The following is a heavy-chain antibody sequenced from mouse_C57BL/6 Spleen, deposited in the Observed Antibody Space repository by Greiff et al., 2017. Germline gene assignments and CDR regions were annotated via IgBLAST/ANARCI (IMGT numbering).Heavy chain of an antibody. J-gene: IGHJ1*03. CDR1: GYTFTSYW. Sequence: QVQLQQPGAELVMPGASVKLSCKASGYTFTSYWMHWVKQRPGQGLEWIGEIDPSDSYTNYNQKFKGKSTLTVDKSSSTAYMQLSSLTSEDSAVYYCARGTTVAEPGYFDVWGTGTTVTVSS. V-gene: IGHV1-69*01. CDR2: IDPSDSYT. CDR3: ARGTTVAEPGYFDV. D-gene: IGHD1-1*01.